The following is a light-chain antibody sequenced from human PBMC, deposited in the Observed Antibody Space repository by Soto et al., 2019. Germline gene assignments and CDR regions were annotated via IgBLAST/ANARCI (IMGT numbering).Light chain of an antibody. J-gene: IGKJ5*01. CDR3: QQRHMWPIT. Sequence: EVVLTPSQAAPSLSPGERATLSSRARQSFRGLLAWYQQKPGQAPRLLIYDAYNRATGIPPRFSGSGSGTDFTLTISSLEPEDSAVYYCQQRHMWPITFGQGTRLEIK. CDR2: DAY. V-gene: IGKV3-11*01. CDR1: QSFRGL.